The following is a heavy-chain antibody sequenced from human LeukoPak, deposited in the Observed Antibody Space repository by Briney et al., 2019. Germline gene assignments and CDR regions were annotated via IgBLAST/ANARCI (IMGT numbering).Heavy chain of an antibody. V-gene: IGHV4-31*03. CDR1: GGSISSGGYY. D-gene: IGHD2-2*01. J-gene: IGHJ5*02. Sequence: SETLSLTCTVSGGSISSGGYYWSWIRQHPGKGLEWIGYIYYSGSTYYNPSLKSRVTISVDTSKSQFSLKLSSVTAADTAVYYCAREAAVPAANWFDPWGQGTLVTVSS. CDR2: IYYSGST. CDR3: AREAAVPAANWFDP.